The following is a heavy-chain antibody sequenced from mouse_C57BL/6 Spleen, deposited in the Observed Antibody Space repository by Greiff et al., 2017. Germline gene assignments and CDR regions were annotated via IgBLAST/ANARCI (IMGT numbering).Heavy chain of an antibody. CDR1: GYSFTDYN. Sequence: VQLKQSGPELVKPGASVKISCKASGYSFTDYNMNWVKQSNGKSLEWIGVINPNYGTTSYNPKFKGKDTLTVDQSSSTAYMQLNSLTSEDSAVYYCARSKLTGTSPYAMDYWGQGTSVTVSS. D-gene: IGHD4-1*01. V-gene: IGHV1-39*01. J-gene: IGHJ4*01. CDR3: ARSKLTGTSPYAMDY. CDR2: INPNYGTT.